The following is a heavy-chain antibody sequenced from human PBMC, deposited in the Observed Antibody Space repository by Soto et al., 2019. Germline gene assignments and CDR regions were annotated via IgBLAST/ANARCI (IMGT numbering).Heavy chain of an antibody. V-gene: IGHV1-18*01. J-gene: IGHJ4*02. CDR3: ARADITIFGVVIFPLSFEY. Sequence: GASVKVSFKASGYTFTSYGISWVRQAPGQGLEWMGWISAYNGNTNYAQKLQGRVTMTTDTSTSTAYMELRSLRSDDTAVYYCARADITIFGVVIFPLSFEYWGQGTLVTVSS. CDR2: ISAYNGNT. CDR1: GYTFTSYG. D-gene: IGHD3-3*01.